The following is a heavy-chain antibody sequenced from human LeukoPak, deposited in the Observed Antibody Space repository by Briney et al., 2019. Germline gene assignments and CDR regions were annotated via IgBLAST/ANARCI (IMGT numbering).Heavy chain of an antibody. CDR3: AKDSRFSYGSGSYFNY. V-gene: IGHV3-23*01. J-gene: IGHJ4*02. CDR2: ISGSGGST. CDR1: GFTFSSYA. D-gene: IGHD3-10*01. Sequence: GGSLRLSCAASGFTFSSYAMSWVRQAPGKGWGGVPAISGSGGSTYYADSVKGPFTISRDNSKNTLYLQMNSLRAEDTAVYYCAKDSRFSYGSGSYFNYWGQGTLVTVSS.